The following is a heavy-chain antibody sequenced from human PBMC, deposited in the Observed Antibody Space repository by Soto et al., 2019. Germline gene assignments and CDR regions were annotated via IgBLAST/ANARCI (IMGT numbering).Heavy chain of an antibody. D-gene: IGHD5-18*01. J-gene: IGHJ4*02. Sequence: PSETLSLTCTVSGGSISSGGYYWSWIRQHPGKGLEWIGYIYYSGSTYYNPSLKSRVTISVDTSKNQFSLKLSSVTAADTAVYYCAREVRDTAVADFDYWGQGTLVTVSS. CDR3: AREVRDTAVADFDY. CDR2: IYYSGST. CDR1: GGSISSGGYY. V-gene: IGHV4-31*03.